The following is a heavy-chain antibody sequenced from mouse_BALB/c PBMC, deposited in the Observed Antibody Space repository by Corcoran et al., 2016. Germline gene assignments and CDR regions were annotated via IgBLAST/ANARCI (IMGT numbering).Heavy chain of an antibody. Sequence: QKQLVQSGRALQKPGKKVKLSSKASGYRFSNYGMNWVKQAPGKGRKCLGWINTYTGEPTYADDIKGRFPFSLETSASTAYLQINNLKNGDTATYFCAREPRAMDYWGQGSSVTVSS. CDR1: GYRFSNYG. J-gene: IGHJ4*01. CDR3: AREPRAMDY. CDR2: INTYTGEP. V-gene: IGHV9-3-1*01.